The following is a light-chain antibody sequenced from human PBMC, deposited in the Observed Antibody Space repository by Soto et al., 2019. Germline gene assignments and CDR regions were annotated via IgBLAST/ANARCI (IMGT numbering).Light chain of an antibody. J-gene: IGLJ1*01. CDR1: SSDVGGYNC. CDR2: DVT. CDR3: CSHSASYTFV. Sequence: QSALTQPRSVSGSPGQSVTISCTGTSSDVGGYNCVSWYQQHPGKAPQLIIYDVTQRPSGVPDRFSGSKSGNTASLSISGLQDEDEAAYYCCSHSASYTFVFGTGTKVTV. V-gene: IGLV2-11*01.